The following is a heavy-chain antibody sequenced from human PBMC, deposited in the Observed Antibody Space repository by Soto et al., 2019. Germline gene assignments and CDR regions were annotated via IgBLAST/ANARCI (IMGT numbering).Heavy chain of an antibody. CDR2: TYYRSKWYN. D-gene: IGHD2-8*01. CDR3: ARAIGPMLFDV. V-gene: IGHV6-1*01. J-gene: IGHJ3*01. CDR1: GDSVSSNSPA. Sequence: PSQTLSLTCAISGDSVSSNSPAWNWIRQSPSRGLEWLGRTYYRSKWYNDYAVVVKSRLTITPDTSKNQFSLQLNSVTPEDTAVYYCARAIGPMLFDVWGQGTMVPVSS.